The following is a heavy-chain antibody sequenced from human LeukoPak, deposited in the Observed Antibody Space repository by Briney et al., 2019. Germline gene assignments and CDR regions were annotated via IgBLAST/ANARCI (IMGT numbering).Heavy chain of an antibody. CDR1: GFTFSSCS. V-gene: IGHV3-21*04. D-gene: IGHD5-12*01. J-gene: IGHJ6*02. CDR2: ISSSSSYI. Sequence: GGSLRLSCAASGFTFSSCSMNWVRQAPGKGLEWVSSISSSSSYIYYADSVKGRFTISRDNAKNSLYLQMNSLRAEDTAVYYCAKDREYSGYDLDYGMDVWGQGTTVTVSS. CDR3: AKDREYSGYDLDYGMDV.